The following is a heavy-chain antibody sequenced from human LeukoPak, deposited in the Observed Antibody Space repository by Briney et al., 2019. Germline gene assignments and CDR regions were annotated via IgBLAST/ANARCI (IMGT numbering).Heavy chain of an antibody. CDR1: GFTFSTYS. J-gene: IGHJ4*02. D-gene: IGHD7-27*01. CDR2: ISSSSSYI. Sequence: PGGSLRLSCAASGFTFSTYSIIWVRQAPGRGLDWVSSISSSSSYIYYADSVKGRFTISRDNAKNSLYLQMNSLTAEDTAVYYCVRENWEFSGGFDYWGQGTLVTVSS. V-gene: IGHV3-21*01. CDR3: VRENWEFSGGFDY.